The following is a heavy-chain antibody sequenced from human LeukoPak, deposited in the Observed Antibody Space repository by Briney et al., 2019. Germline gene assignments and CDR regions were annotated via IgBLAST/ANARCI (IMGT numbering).Heavy chain of an antibody. CDR1: GGSFSGYH. CDR2: IYYSGST. J-gene: IGHJ4*02. Sequence: SETLSLTCAVYGGSFSGYHWSWIRQPPGKGREWIGSIYYSGSTYYNPSLKSRVTISVDTSKNQLSLKLSSVTAADTAVYYCARHRRKVATITTFDYWGQGTLVTVSS. D-gene: IGHD5-24*01. V-gene: IGHV4-34*01. CDR3: ARHRRKVATITTFDY.